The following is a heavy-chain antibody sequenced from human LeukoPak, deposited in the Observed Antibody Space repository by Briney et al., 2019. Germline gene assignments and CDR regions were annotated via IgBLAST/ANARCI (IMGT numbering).Heavy chain of an antibody. D-gene: IGHD2-15*01. V-gene: IGHV3-66*01. Sequence: PGGSLRLSCAASGFTFSSYWMSWVRQAPGKGLEWVSVIYSGGSTYYADSVKGRFTISRDNSKNTLYLQMNSLRAEDTAVYYCARDLGRSGYWGQGTLVTVSS. CDR3: ARDLGRSGY. J-gene: IGHJ4*02. CDR2: IYSGGST. CDR1: GFTFSSYW.